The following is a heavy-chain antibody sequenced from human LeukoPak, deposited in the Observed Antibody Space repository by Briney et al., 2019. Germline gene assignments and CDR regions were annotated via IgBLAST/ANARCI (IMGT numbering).Heavy chain of an antibody. CDR1: GDSVSRNSAA. CDR3: ARESWGAAADDAFDV. Sequence: SQTLSLTCAISGDSVSRNSAAWNWIRQSPSRGLEWLGRTYYRSKWCNDYAVSLKSRITINPDTSRNQFTLQLNSVTPEDTAVYYCARESWGAAADDAFDVWGQGTMVTVSS. D-gene: IGHD6-13*01. CDR2: TYYRSKWCN. V-gene: IGHV6-1*01. J-gene: IGHJ3*01.